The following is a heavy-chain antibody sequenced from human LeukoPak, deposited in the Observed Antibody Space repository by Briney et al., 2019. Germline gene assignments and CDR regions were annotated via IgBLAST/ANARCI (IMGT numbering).Heavy chain of an antibody. J-gene: IGHJ4*02. V-gene: IGHV3-74*01. D-gene: IGHD2-8*01. Sequence: PGGSLRLSCAASGFTFISYWMHWVRQAPGKGLVWVSHIDADGRSTSYADSVKGRFTISRDNVKNTLYLQMNSLRVEDTAVSYCTSSFRNGRNWGQGPLVTVSS. CDR2: IDADGRST. CDR1: GFTFISYW. CDR3: TSSFRNGRN.